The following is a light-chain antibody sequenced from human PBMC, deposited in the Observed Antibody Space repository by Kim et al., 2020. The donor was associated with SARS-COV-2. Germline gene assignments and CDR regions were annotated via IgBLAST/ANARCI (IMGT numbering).Light chain of an antibody. CDR3: QQYYSYPLT. CDR2: KAS. J-gene: IGKJ1*01. CDR1: QSINYW. Sequence: DIQMTQSPSTVSASIGDRVTITCRASQSINYWLAWYQQKPGKAPNLLIYKASSLQSGVPSRFSGSGSGTEFTLSIDSLQPDDFAVYYCQQYYSYPLTFGRGTKVDIK. V-gene: IGKV1-5*03.